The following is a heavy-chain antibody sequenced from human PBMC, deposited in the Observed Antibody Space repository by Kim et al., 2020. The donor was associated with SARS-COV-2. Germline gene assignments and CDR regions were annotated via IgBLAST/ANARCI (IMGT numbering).Heavy chain of an antibody. J-gene: IGHJ3*02. V-gene: IGHV3-23*01. D-gene: IGHD4-17*01. Sequence: SVEGRFPISRDNSRNTLYLQMNSLRAEDTAVYYCAKDSPTVVTHARAFDIWGQGTMVTVSS. CDR3: AKDSPTVVTHARAFDI.